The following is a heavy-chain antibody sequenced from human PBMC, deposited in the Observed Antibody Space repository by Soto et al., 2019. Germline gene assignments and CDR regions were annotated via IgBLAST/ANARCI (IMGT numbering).Heavy chain of an antibody. Sequence: VQLVESGGGLIQPGGSLRLSCAASGFTVSSNYMSWVRQAPGKGMEWVSVIYSGGSTSYADSVKGRFTIARDNSKNTLYLQMNSLRAEDTAVYYCARDRVESGYPEYFQHWCQGTLVTVSS. CDR1: GFTVSSNY. CDR2: IYSGGST. CDR3: ARDRVESGYPEYFQH. D-gene: IGHD3-22*01. J-gene: IGHJ1*01. V-gene: IGHV3-53*01.